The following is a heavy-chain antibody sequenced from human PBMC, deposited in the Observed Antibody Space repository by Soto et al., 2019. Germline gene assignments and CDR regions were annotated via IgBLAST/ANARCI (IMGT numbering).Heavy chain of an antibody. V-gene: IGHV3-23*01. CDR3: AKGRGGSGSLTPRVDF. CDR1: GFTFNNYA. CDR2: ISGGGDTT. J-gene: IGHJ4*02. Sequence: EVQLLESGGGLVQPGGSLRLSCAASGFTFNNYAMTWVRQAPGKGLEWVSAISGGGDTTSYADSVKGRFTVSRDGSKNTLYLQMSSLSAEDTAIYYCAKGRGGSGSLTPRVDFWGQRALVTVSS. D-gene: IGHD3-10*01.